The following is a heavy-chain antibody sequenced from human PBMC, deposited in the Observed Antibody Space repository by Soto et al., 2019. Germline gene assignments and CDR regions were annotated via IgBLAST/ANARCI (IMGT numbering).Heavy chain of an antibody. D-gene: IGHD2-2*02. Sequence: LSLTCTVSGGSISSYYWSWIRQPPGKGLEWIGYIYYSGSTNYNPSLKSRVTISVDTSKNQFSLKLSSVTAADTAVYYCARWWGGAYCSSTSCYTGDYYYGMDVWGQGTTVTVSS. CDR1: GGSISSYY. CDR2: IYYSGST. J-gene: IGHJ6*02. CDR3: ARWWGGAYCSSTSCYTGDYYYGMDV. V-gene: IGHV4-59*01.